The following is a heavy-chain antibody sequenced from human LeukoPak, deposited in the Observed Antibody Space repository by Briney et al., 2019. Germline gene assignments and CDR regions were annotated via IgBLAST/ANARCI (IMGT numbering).Heavy chain of an antibody. CDR1: GGSISSSSYY. V-gene: IGHV4-39*01. CDR3: ARHLSYYYDSSGYLPACDY. Sequence: SETLSLTCTVSGGSISSSSYYWGWIRQPPGKGLEWIGSIYYSGSTYYNPSLKSRVTISVDTSKNQFSLKLSSVTAADTAVYYCARHLSYYYDSSGYLPACDYWGQGTLVTVSP. CDR2: IYYSGST. J-gene: IGHJ4*02. D-gene: IGHD3-22*01.